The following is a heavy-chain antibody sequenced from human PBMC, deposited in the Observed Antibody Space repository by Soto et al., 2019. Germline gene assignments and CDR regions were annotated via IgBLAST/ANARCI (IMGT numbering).Heavy chain of an antibody. D-gene: IGHD3-10*01. V-gene: IGHV3-43D*03. CDR3: AKDMSGARGYYYYGMDV. CDR2: ISWDGGST. CDR1: GFTFDDYA. J-gene: IGHJ6*02. Sequence: GGSLRLSCAASGFTFDDYAMHWVRQAPGKGLEWVSLISWDGGSTYYADSVKGRFTISRDNSKNSLYLQMNSLRAEDTALYYCAKDMSGARGYYYYGMDVWGQGTTVTVSS.